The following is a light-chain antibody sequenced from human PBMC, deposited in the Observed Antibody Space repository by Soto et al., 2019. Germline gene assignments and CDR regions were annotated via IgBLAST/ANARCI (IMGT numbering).Light chain of an antibody. V-gene: IGLV1-40*01. Sequence: QSVLTQPPSVSGAPGQRVTISCTGSSSNIGAGYDLHWYQQLPGTAPKLLIYDDNNRPSGVPDRFSGSKSGTSASLAITGLQAEDDADYSCQSYDSSLSGYVFGSGTKLTVL. J-gene: IGLJ1*01. CDR2: DDN. CDR3: QSYDSSLSGYV. CDR1: SSNIGAGYD.